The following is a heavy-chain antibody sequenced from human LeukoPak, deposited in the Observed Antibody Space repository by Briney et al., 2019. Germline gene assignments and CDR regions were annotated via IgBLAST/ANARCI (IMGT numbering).Heavy chain of an antibody. V-gene: IGHV1-8*01. D-gene: IGHD6-19*01. CDR2: MNPKSANT. J-gene: IGHJ2*01. Sequence: GASVKVSCKASGYTFTSYDINWVRQAAGQGLEWMGWMNPKSANTAYAQKFRGRVTMTRNTSISTAYMELSSLRSEDTAVYYCARPYYSSGFFEGDWYFDLWGRGTLVTVSS. CDR3: ARPYYSSGFFEGDWYFDL. CDR1: GYTFTSYD.